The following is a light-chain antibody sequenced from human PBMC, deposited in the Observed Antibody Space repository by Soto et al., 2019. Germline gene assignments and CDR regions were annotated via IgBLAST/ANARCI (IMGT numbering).Light chain of an antibody. CDR3: HQYHNFPRT. Sequence: DIQFTQSPSTLSASVGDRVTLSGRASQSINGWLAWYQQKPGQAPNLLIYKASTLESGVPSRFSGSGSGTEFTLTVSSLQPDDFATYYCHQYHNFPRTFGQGTKVDIK. CDR2: KAS. V-gene: IGKV1-5*03. CDR1: QSINGW. J-gene: IGKJ1*01.